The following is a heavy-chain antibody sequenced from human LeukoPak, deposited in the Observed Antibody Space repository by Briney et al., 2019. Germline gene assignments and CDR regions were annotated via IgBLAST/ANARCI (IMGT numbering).Heavy chain of an antibody. D-gene: IGHD3-22*01. J-gene: IGHJ3*02. CDR3: ATLDAYYYDSSGYYSRHDAFDI. CDR2: ISYDGGNK. CDR1: GFTFSSYA. V-gene: IGHV3-30-3*01. Sequence: GGSLRLSCAASGFTFSSYAMHWVRQAPGKGLEWVAVISYDGGNKYYADSVKGRFTISRDNSKNTLYLQMNSLRAEDTAVYYCATLDAYYYDSSGYYSRHDAFDIWGQGTMVTVSS.